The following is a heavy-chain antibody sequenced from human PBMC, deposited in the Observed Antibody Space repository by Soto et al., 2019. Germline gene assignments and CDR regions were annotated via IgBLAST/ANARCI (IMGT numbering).Heavy chain of an antibody. Sequence: ASVKVSCTASGYTFTSYDINWVRHATGQGLEWMGWMNPNSGNTGYAQKFPGRVTMTRNTSISTAYMELNSLRAEDTAVYYCAKRLKGNKPPYSYGYGSGYFDYWGQGTLVTVSS. D-gene: IGHD5-18*01. CDR2: MNPNSGNT. V-gene: IGHV1-8*01. J-gene: IGHJ4*02. CDR1: GYTFTSYD. CDR3: AKRLKGNKPPYSYGYGSGYFDY.